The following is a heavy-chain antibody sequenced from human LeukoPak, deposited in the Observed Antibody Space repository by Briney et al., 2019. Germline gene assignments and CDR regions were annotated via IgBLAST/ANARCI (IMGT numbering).Heavy chain of an antibody. CDR1: GFTFSSYA. Sequence: GGSLRLSCAASGFTFSSYAMSWVRQAPGKGLEWVSAISGSGGSTYYADSVKGRFTISRDNSKNMLYLQMNSLRAEDTAVYYCAKDREVAVAGTTFDYWGQGTLVTVSS. CDR3: AKDREVAVAGTTFDY. D-gene: IGHD6-19*01. V-gene: IGHV3-23*01. J-gene: IGHJ4*02. CDR2: ISGSGGST.